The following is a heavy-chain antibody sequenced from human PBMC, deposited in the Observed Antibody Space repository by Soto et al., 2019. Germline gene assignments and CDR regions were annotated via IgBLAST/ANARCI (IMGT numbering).Heavy chain of an antibody. CDR3: AKEAGLVRFFDWLSNGLDV. J-gene: IGHJ6*02. D-gene: IGHD3-9*01. CDR1: GFTFDDYA. Sequence: EVQLVESGGDLVQPGRSLRLSCAASGFTFDDYAMHWVRQAPGKGLEWVSGISWNSGNKGYADSVKGRFTISRDNAKNFLNLEMNRLRAEDTALYYCAKEAGLVRFFDWLSNGLDVWGQGTAVTVS. V-gene: IGHV3-9*01. CDR2: ISWNSGNK.